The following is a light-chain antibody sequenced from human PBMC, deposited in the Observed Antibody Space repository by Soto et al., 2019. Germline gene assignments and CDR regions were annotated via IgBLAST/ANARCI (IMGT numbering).Light chain of an antibody. Sequence: DIQMTQSPSTLSASVGDRVTITCRASQSISSWLAWYQQKPGKAPKLLIYDASSLESGVPSRFSGSGSGTEFTLTISSLQPDDFATYYCQQYSIQWALGQGTKVEVK. CDR3: QQYSIQWA. CDR1: QSISSW. V-gene: IGKV1-5*01. J-gene: IGKJ1*01. CDR2: DAS.